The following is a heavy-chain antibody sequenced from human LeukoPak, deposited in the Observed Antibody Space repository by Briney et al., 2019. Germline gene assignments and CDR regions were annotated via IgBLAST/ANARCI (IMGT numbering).Heavy chain of an antibody. Sequence: SETLSLTCTVSGGSISSYYWSWIRRPPGKGLEWIGYIYYSGSTNYDPSLKSRVTISVDTSKNQFSLKLSSVTAADTAVYYCARGIGGSDYYGMDVWGQGTTVTVSS. J-gene: IGHJ6*02. CDR3: ARGIGGSDYYGMDV. CDR2: IYYSGST. V-gene: IGHV4-59*08. D-gene: IGHD3-16*02. CDR1: GGSISSYY.